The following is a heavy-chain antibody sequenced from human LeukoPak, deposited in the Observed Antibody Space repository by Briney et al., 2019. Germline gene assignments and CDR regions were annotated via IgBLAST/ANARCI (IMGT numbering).Heavy chain of an antibody. CDR1: GFTFSSHA. V-gene: IGHV3-30*04. J-gene: IGHJ4*02. Sequence: QSGGSLRLSCAASGFTFSSHAMHWVRQAPGKGLEWVAVMSYDDRNKNYAHSVKGRFTISRDNSKNTLYLQMNSLRAEDTAVYYCATDSTDGVIPRESHPPFDYWGQGTLVTVSS. CDR2: MSYDDRNK. CDR3: ATDSTDGVIPRESHPPFDY. D-gene: IGHD3-10*01.